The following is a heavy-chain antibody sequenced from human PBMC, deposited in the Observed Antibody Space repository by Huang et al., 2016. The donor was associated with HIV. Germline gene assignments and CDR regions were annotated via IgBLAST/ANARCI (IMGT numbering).Heavy chain of an antibody. CDR2: IRYDGSNK. J-gene: IGHJ4*02. D-gene: IGHD3-22*01. CDR3: AKDWSSGYYYFDY. CDR1: GFTFSSYG. V-gene: IGHV3-30*02. Sequence: QVQLVESEGGVVQPGGSLRLSCAASGFTFSSYGIHWVRQAPGKGLEWGAFIRYDGSNKYYADSVKGRFTISRDNSKNTLYLQMNSLRVEDTAVYYCAKDWSSGYYYFDYWGQGTLVTVSS.